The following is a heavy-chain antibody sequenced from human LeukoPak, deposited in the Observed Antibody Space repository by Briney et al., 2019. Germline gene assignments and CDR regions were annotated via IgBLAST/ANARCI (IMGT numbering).Heavy chain of an antibody. CDR2: ISSSSSYI. Sequence: GGSLRLSCAASGFTFRSYSMNWVRQAPGKGLEWVSSISSSSSYIYYADSVKGRFTISRDNAKNSLYLQMNSLRAEDTAVYYCARVDWSVVPAAITPLYFDYWGQGTLVTVSS. D-gene: IGHD2-2*02. V-gene: IGHV3-21*01. CDR1: GFTFRSYS. CDR3: ARVDWSVVPAAITPLYFDY. J-gene: IGHJ4*02.